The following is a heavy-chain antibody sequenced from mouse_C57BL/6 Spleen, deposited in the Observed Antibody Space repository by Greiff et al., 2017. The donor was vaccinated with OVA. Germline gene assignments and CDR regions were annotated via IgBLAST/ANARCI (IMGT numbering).Heavy chain of an antibody. D-gene: IGHD2-5*01. Sequence: VQLQQSGAELVRPGTSVKVSCKASGYAFTNYLIEWVKQRPGQGLEWIGVINPGSGGTNYNEKIKGKATLTADKSSSTAYMQLSGLTSEDSAGYFCERGESHYSSYLWCAYGGQGTRDTVSA. CDR3: ERGESHYSSYLWCAY. CDR2: INPGSGGT. J-gene: IGHJ3*01. CDR1: GYAFTNYL. V-gene: IGHV1-54*01.